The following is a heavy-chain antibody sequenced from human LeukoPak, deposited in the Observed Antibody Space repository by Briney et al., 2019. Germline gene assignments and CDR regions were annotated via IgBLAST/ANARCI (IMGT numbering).Heavy chain of an antibody. CDR3: ARGREGYDYVWGSYRSPPYFDY. V-gene: IGHV4-59*12. Sequence: SETLSLTCTVSRGSISTYYWSWIRQPPGKGLEWIGDIYYTGSTNQNPSLKSRVTMSVDSSNNQFSLKLNSVTAADTAVYYCARGREGYDYVWGSYRSPPYFDYWGQGTLVTVSS. CDR2: IYYTGST. D-gene: IGHD3-16*02. CDR1: RGSISTYY. J-gene: IGHJ4*02.